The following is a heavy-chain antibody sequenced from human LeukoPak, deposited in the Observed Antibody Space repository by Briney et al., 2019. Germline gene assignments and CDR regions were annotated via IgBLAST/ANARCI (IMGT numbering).Heavy chain of an antibody. D-gene: IGHD3-22*01. Sequence: PGRSLRLSCAASGCTFSSYGMHWVRQAPGKGLEWLAVIWYDGSNIYYADSVKGRFAISRDNSKNTLYLQMNSLRAEDTAVYYCARARNNYDSSSYSALDYWGQGTLVTVSS. CDR3: ARARNNYDSSSYSALDY. J-gene: IGHJ4*02. CDR1: GCTFSSYG. CDR2: IWYDGSNI. V-gene: IGHV3-33*08.